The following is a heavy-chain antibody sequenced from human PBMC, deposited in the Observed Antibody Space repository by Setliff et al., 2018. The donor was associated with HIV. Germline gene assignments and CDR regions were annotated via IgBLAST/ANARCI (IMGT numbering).Heavy chain of an antibody. D-gene: IGHD3-16*01. CDR3: GNKGGQV. J-gene: IGHJ1*01. CDR2: IRNDASNT. V-gene: IGHV3-30*02. CDR1: GFTFSDYG. Sequence: GGSLRLSCEASGFTFSDYGMHWVRQAPGKGLEWVTFIRNDASNTYYADSVKGRFSISRDRSRNTVSLQMISLRVEDTAMYYCGNKGGQVWGPGTLVTVSS.